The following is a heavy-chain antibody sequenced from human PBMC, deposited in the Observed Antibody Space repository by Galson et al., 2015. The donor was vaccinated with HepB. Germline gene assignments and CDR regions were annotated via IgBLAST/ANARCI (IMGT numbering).Heavy chain of an antibody. CDR3: ARGGASLVVVDY. D-gene: IGHD2-15*01. CDR2: IYGGGTT. V-gene: IGHV3-53*01. Sequence: SLRLSCAASGFTVSSNYMSWVRQAPGKGLEWVSVIYGGGTTYYADSVKGRFTISRDYSKNTLYLHMNSLRAEDTAVYYCARGGASLVVVDYWGQGTLVTVSS. J-gene: IGHJ4*02. CDR1: GFTVSSNY.